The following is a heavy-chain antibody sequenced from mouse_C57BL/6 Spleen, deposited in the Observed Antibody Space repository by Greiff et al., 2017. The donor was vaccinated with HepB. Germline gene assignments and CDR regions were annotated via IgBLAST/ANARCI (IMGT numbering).Heavy chain of an antibody. D-gene: IGHD3-2*02. J-gene: IGHJ1*03. CDR3: ARSGGGGYFDV. CDR2: IYPRSGNT. V-gene: IGHV1-81*01. CDR1: GYTFTSYG. Sequence: QVQLKQSGAELARPGASVKLSCKASGYTFTSYGISWVKQRTGQGLEWIGEIYPRSGNTYYNEKFKGKATLTADKSSSTAYMELRSLTSEDSAVYFCARSGGGGYFDVWGTGTTVTVSS.